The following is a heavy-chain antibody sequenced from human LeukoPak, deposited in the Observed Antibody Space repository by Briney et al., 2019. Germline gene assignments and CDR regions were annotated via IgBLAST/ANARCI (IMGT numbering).Heavy chain of an antibody. CDR1: GGTFSSYA. Sequence: SVKVSCKASGGTFSSYAISWVRQAPGQGLEWMGGIIPIFGTANYAQKFQGRVTITADESTSTAHMELSSLRSEDTAVYYCARVVYYDSSGYFPFGYWGQGTLVTVSS. J-gene: IGHJ4*02. CDR3: ARVVYYDSSGYFPFGY. D-gene: IGHD3-22*01. V-gene: IGHV1-69*13. CDR2: IIPIFGTA.